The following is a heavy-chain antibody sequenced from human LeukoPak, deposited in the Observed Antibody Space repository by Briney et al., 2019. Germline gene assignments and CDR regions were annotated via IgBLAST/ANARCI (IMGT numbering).Heavy chain of an antibody. D-gene: IGHD1-14*01. CDR3: ARQESGTWFDP. V-gene: IGHV4-59*08. Sequence: PSETLSLTCTVSGGSISTFYWSWIRQRPGKGLEWIGYIYYSGTTNYNPSLKSRVTISVDMSKSQFSLTLSSVTAADTAVYYCARQESGTWFDPWGQGTLVTVSS. CDR1: GGSISTFY. CDR2: IYYSGTT. J-gene: IGHJ5*02.